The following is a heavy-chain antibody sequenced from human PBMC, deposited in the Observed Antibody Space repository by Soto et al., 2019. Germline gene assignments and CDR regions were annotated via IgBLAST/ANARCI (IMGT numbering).Heavy chain of an antibody. J-gene: IGHJ5*02. CDR1: GYSFTSYW. CDR3: ARHKAFYYDNSGA. CDR2: IDPSDSYT. D-gene: IGHD3-22*01. V-gene: IGHV5-10-1*01. Sequence: PGESMKLSCKGSGYSFTSYWISWVRQMPGKGLEWMGRIDPSDSYTNYSPSFQGHVTMSADKSINTAYLQWSSLKASDSAMYYCARHKAFYYDNSGAWGQGSRVTVSS.